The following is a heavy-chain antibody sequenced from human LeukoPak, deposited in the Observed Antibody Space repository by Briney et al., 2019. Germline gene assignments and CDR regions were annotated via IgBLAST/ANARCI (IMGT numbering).Heavy chain of an antibody. CDR1: GGTFSSYA. D-gene: IGHD1-26*01. V-gene: IGHV1-69*13. CDR2: IIPIFGTA. J-gene: IGHJ2*01. Sequence: SVKVSCKASGGTFSSYAISWVRQAPGQGLEWMGGIIPIFGTANYAQKFQGRVTITADESTSTAYMELSSLRSEDTAVYYCAGDNLLGAKGPTWYSNLWAVAPLLLAPQ. CDR3: AGDNLLGAKGPTWYSNL.